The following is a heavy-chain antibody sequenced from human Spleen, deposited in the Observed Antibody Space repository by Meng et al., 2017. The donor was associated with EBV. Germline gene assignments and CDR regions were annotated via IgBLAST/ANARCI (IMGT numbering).Heavy chain of an antibody. J-gene: IGHJ4*02. CDR1: GGTFSSYA. D-gene: IGHD3-10*01. Sequence: QGHLVQLGAVGKKPGSWVKVVCKTSGGTFSSYAISWVRQAPGKGLEWMGGFIPMFGAPNYAQKFQGRVTIIADESTSAHYMELSSLRSEDTAVYYCASESGRGYTPDYWGQGTLVTVSS. CDR3: ASESGRGYTPDY. V-gene: IGHV1-69*01. CDR2: FIPMFGAP.